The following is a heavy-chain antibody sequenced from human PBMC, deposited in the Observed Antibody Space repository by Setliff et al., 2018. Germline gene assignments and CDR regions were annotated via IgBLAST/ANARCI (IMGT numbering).Heavy chain of an antibody. CDR1: SDSIRSHY. V-gene: IGHV4-4*07. D-gene: IGHD3-10*01. CDR3: ARDWEITVVREVTQYYYYMDI. Sequence: TSETLSLTCTVPSDSIRSHYWSWIRQPAGKGLEWIGHIHSSGSANYNSSLESRLTMSLDPSKKQFSLKLRSVTAADTAVYYCARDWEITVVREVTQYYYYMDIWGKGNAVTVSS. CDR2: IHSSGSA. J-gene: IGHJ6*03.